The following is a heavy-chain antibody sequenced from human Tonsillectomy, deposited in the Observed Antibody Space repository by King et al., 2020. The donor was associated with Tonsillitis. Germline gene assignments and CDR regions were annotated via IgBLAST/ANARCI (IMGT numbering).Heavy chain of an antibody. CDR3: ARRATGIVVVPATRDAFDI. Sequence: QLQESGPGLVKPSETLSLTCKVSGGSISSSSYFWDWIRQPPGKGLEWIGSIYYSGSTYYNPSLKSRVTISVDTSKNQFSLKLSSVTAADTAVYYCARRATGIVVVPATRDAFDIWGKGTMVTVSS. CDR2: IYYSGST. J-gene: IGHJ3*02. CDR1: GGSISSSSYF. V-gene: IGHV4-39*01. D-gene: IGHD2-2*01.